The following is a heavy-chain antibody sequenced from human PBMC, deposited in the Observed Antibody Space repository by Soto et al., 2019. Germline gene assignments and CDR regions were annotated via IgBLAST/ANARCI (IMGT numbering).Heavy chain of an antibody. CDR3: AKLAAAGNRLYYYYGMDV. Sequence: GSLRLPCAASGFTFSSYAMSWVRQAPGKGLEWVSAISGSGGSTYYADSVKGRFTISRDNSKNTLYLQMNSLRAEDTAVYYCAKLAAAGNRLYYYYGMDVWGQGT. V-gene: IGHV3-23*01. CDR2: ISGSGGST. J-gene: IGHJ6*02. D-gene: IGHD6-13*01. CDR1: GFTFSSYA.